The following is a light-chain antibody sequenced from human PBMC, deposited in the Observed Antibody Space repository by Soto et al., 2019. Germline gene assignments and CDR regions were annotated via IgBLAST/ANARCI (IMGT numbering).Light chain of an antibody. CDR2: GAS. V-gene: IGKV3-20*01. Sequence: EIVLTQSPGTLSLSPGERATLSCRASQSVSSSSLTWYQQKPGQAPRLLMYGASSRATGIPDRFSGSGSGTDFTLTISRLEPEDFAVFYCQQYGSSPPTFGQGTKVEIK. J-gene: IGKJ1*01. CDR1: QSVSSSS. CDR3: QQYGSSPPT.